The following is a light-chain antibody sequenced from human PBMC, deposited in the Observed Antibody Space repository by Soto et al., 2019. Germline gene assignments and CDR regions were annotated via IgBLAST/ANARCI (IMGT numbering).Light chain of an antibody. V-gene: IGLV2-14*03. Sequence: QSALTQPASVSGAHGQSISISCTGTTSDVGRYNYVSWYQQHPGKAPKLMMYDVSYRPSWVSNRFSGSKSGITASLTISGLQAEDEADYYCHSFTTSSTDVFGTGTKLTVL. J-gene: IGLJ1*01. CDR1: TSDVGRYNY. CDR2: DVS. CDR3: HSFTTSSTDV.